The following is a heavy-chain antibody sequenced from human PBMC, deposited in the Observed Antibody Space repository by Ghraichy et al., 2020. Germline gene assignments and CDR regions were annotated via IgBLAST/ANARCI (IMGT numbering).Heavy chain of an antibody. J-gene: IGHJ6*02. CDR1: EFTFSNYA. CDR2: ISGSGGST. V-gene: IGHV3-23*01. Sequence: GGSLRLSCAASEFTFSNYAMSWVRQAPGKGLEWVAVISGSGGSTYHADSVKGRFTISRDNSKNTLYLQMNSLRAEDTALYYCAKNEKGFHHFYYYGMDVWGHGTTVTFSS. CDR3: AKNEKGFHHFYYYGMDV.